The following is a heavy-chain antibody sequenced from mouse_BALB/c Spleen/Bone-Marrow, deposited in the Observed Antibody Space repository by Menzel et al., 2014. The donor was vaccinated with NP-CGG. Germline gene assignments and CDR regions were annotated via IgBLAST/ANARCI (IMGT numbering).Heavy chain of an antibody. J-gene: IGHJ2*01. V-gene: IGHV5-17*02. CDR1: GFTFSSFG. Sequence: EVQLVESGGGLVQPGGSRKLSCAASGFTFSSFGMHWVRQAPEKGLEWVAYISGGSSTIYYADTVKGRFTISRDNPKNTLFLQMTSLRSEDTAMYYCARDVPLYDVGYFDYWGQGTTLTVSS. CDR2: ISGGSSTI. D-gene: IGHD2-14*01. CDR3: ARDVPLYDVGYFDY.